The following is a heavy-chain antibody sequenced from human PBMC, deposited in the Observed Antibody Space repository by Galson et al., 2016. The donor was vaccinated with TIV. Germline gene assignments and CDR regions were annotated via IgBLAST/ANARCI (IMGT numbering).Heavy chain of an antibody. D-gene: IGHD5-12*01. CDR2: INQDGSEK. V-gene: IGHV3-7*01. J-gene: IGHJ4*02. CDR1: GFTSSRFW. CDR3: ARALGYAEDI. Sequence: SLRLSCAASGFTSSRFWMTWVRQTSLRGLEWVANINQDGSEKHYVDSVKGRFTISRDKAKNSLYLQMNSLRVEDTAVYFCARALGYAEDIWGQGTLVTVSS.